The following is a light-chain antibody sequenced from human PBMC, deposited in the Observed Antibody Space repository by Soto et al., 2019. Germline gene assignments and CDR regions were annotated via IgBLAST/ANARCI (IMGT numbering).Light chain of an antibody. V-gene: IGLV2-8*01. CDR1: NRDVGGYNY. Sequence: QSSPTQPPPPAGAPGKAVTLSCPGTNRDVGGYNYVSWYQQHPGKAPKLMIYEVSKRPSGVPDRFSGSKSGNTASLTVSGLQAEDEADYYCSSYAGSNNYVFGTGTKVTVL. CDR2: EVS. CDR3: SSYAGSNNYV. J-gene: IGLJ1*01.